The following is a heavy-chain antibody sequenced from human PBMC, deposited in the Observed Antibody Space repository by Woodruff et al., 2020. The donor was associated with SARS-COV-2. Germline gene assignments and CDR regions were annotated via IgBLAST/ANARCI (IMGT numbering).Heavy chain of an antibody. CDR2: FDPEDGET. J-gene: IGHJ5*02. Sequence: PGKGLEWMGGFDPEDGETIYAQKFQGRVTMTEDTSTDTAYMELSSLRSEDTAVYYCATAKVVVAATPGDWFDPWGQGTLVTVSS. CDR3: ATAKVVVAATPGDWFDP. D-gene: IGHD2-15*01. V-gene: IGHV1-24*01.